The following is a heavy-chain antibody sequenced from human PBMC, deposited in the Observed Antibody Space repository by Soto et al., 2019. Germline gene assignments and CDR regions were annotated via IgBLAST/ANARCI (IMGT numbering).Heavy chain of an antibody. CDR2: IYYSGST. D-gene: IGHD1-1*01. CDR3: ARDPGVRTGDNWFDP. V-gene: IGHV4-61*01. J-gene: IGHJ5*02. CDR1: GGSVSSGSYY. Sequence: SETLSLTCTVSGGSVSSGSYYWSWIRQPPGKGLEWIGYIYYSGSTNYNPSLKSRVTISVDTFKNQFSLKLSSVTAADTAVYYCARDPGVRTGDNWFDPWGQGTLVTVSS.